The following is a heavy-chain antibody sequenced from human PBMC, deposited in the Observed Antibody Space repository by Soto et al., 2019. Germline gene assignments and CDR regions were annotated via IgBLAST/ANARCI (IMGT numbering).Heavy chain of an antibody. Sequence: TSETLSLTCAVYGGSFSGYYWSWIRQPPGKGLEWIGEINHSGSTNYNPSLKSRVTISVDTSKNQFSLKLSSVTAADTAVYYCARHDCSGGSCYPEFDYWGQGTLVTVSX. CDR2: INHSGST. V-gene: IGHV4-34*01. D-gene: IGHD2-15*01. CDR3: ARHDCSGGSCYPEFDY. J-gene: IGHJ4*02. CDR1: GGSFSGYY.